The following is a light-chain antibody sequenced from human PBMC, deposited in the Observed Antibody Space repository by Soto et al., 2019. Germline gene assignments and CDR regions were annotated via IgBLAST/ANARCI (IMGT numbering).Light chain of an antibody. J-gene: IGKJ1*01. Sequence: IMMTQSPSTLSVSLGERVTIPCRASQTVSSKLAWYQQRPVKAPRLLIYAASTWESVFPARFSASGSGTEFTLTINGLQPEDFAAYYCQQYNDNSATFGQGTKVDIK. CDR1: QTVSSK. V-gene: IGKV3-15*01. CDR3: QQYNDNSAT. CDR2: AAS.